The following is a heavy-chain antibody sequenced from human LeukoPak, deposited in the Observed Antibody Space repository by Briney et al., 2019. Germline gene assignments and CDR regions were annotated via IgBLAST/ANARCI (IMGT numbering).Heavy chain of an antibody. V-gene: IGHV3-48*02. Sequence: HTGGSLRLTCAASGFTFSSYSMNWVRKAPGKGLEWVSYISSSSSTIYYADSVKGRFTISRDNAKNSLSLQMNSLRDEDTAVYYCARDRWGAAADPWYYDMDVWGQGTTVTVSS. CDR1: GFTFSSYS. CDR3: ARDRWGAAADPWYYDMDV. CDR2: ISSSSSTI. J-gene: IGHJ6*02. D-gene: IGHD6-13*01.